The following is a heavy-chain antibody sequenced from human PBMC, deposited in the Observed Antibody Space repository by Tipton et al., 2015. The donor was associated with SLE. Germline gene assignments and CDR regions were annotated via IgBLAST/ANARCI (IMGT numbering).Heavy chain of an antibody. CDR1: GGPISSSSYY. V-gene: IGHV4-39*07. D-gene: IGHD3-10*01. CDR2: MFYRGST. J-gene: IGHJ5*02. CDR3: ARVRSGLHSWGFDP. Sequence: TLSLTCTVSGGPISSSSYYWAWLRQPPGKGLEWLGSMFYRGSTYYNPSPKSRVTISVDTSKNQFSLKLTSVTAADTAVYYCARVRSGLHSWGFDPWGQGTLVTVSS.